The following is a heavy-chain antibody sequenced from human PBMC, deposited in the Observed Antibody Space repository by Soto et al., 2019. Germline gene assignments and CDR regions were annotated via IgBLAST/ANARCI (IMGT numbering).Heavy chain of an antibody. D-gene: IGHD2-15*01. CDR2: LSSTGDDT. CDR3: VKSDRKDF. Sequence: GSLRLSCAASGFTFSIYPMSWVRQVPGKGLEWVSSLSSTGDDTYYADSVTGRFIISRDNTRDTLYLQMNSLRGDDTAVYFCVKSDRKDFWGQGTLVTVSS. CDR1: GFTFSIYP. V-gene: IGHV3-23*01. J-gene: IGHJ4*02.